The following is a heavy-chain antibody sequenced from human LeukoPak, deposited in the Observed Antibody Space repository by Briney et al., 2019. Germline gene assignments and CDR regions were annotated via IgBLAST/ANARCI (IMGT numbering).Heavy chain of an antibody. D-gene: IGHD3-16*01. CDR2: LYYTGST. J-gene: IGHJ4*03. CDR3: ARQNYVWGSPRQYYFDY. V-gene: IGHV4-59*11. Sequence: SETLSLTCTVSGGSISSHYRSWIRQPPGKGLEWIGYLYYTGSTNYNPSLKSRVTLSVDTSKNNFSLKMSSVTAADTAVYYCARQNYVWGSPRQYYFDYWGKGTTVTVSS. CDR1: GGSISSHY.